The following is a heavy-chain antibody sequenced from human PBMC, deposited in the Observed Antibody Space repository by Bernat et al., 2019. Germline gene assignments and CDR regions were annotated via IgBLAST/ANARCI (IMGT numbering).Heavy chain of an antibody. Sequence: QVQLVQSGAEVKKPGASVKVSCKAAGYTFTSYGISWVRQAPGQGLEWMGWISAYNGNTNYAQKLQGRVTMTTDTSTSTAYMELRSLRSDDTAVYYCARDVRVHSSSENGFDPWGQGTLVTVSS. CDR2: ISAYNGNT. V-gene: IGHV1-18*01. D-gene: IGHD6-6*01. CDR3: ARDVRVHSSSENGFDP. J-gene: IGHJ5*02. CDR1: GYTFTSYG.